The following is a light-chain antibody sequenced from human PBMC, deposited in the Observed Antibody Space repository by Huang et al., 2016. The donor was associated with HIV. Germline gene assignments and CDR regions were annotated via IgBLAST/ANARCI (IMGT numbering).Light chain of an antibody. V-gene: IGKV1-39*01. Sequence: DIQMTQSPSSLSAFVGDKVTITCRASENIRKYLNWYQQKPGKAPNLLLYAASSLQSGVPSRFSGSGTVTDFNLTINSLQPEDYATYFCQQSYNAPRTFGQGTKVEIK. J-gene: IGKJ1*01. CDR2: AAS. CDR3: QQSYNAPRT. CDR1: ENIRKY.